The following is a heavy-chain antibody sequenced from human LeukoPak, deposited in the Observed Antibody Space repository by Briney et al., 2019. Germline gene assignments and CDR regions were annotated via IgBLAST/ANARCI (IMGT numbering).Heavy chain of an antibody. D-gene: IGHD2-8*01. CDR3: ARGREVYAIPWLDY. CDR1: GYAFTSYG. V-gene: IGHV1-18*01. CDR2: ISAYNGNT. J-gene: IGHJ4*02. Sequence: ASVKVSCKASGYAFTSYGISWVRQAPGQGLEWMGWISAYNGNTNYAQKLQGRVTMTTDTSTSTAYMELRSLRSDDTAVYYCARGREVYAIPWLDYWGQGTLVTVSS.